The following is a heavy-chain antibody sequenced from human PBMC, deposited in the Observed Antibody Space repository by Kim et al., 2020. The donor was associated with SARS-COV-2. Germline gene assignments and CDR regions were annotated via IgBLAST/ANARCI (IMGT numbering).Heavy chain of an antibody. CDR1: GGSFSGYY. Sequence: SETLSLTCAVYGGSFSGYYWSWIRQPPGKGLEWIGEINHSGSTNYNPPLKSRVTISVDTSKNQFSLKLSSVTAADTAVYYCARVRVLLPIYYYYGMDVWGQGTTVTVSS. D-gene: IGHD3-10*01. V-gene: IGHV4-34*01. J-gene: IGHJ6*02. CDR3: ARVRVLLPIYYYYGMDV. CDR2: INHSGST.